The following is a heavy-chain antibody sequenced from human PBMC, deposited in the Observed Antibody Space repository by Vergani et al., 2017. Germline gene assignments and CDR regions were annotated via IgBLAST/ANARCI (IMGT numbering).Heavy chain of an antibody. CDR1: GGSISSGDHC. V-gene: IGHV4-31*11. CDR2: IFYSGTT. J-gene: IGHJ4*02. D-gene: IGHD2-2*01. Sequence: QVQLQESGPGVVKPSQTLSLTCAVSGGSISSGDHCWTWIRQRPGKGLEWIGYIFYSGTTYDNPSLRSRLTISVDTSQNQFSLKLRSVTAADTAVYYCARDPICSSTSCYPFDYWGQGTLVTVSS. CDR3: ARDPICSSTSCYPFDY.